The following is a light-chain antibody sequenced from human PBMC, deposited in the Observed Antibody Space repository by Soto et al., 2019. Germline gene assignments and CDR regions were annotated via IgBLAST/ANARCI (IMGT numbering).Light chain of an antibody. CDR2: ATS. CDR3: QHYNSYSEA. J-gene: IGKJ1*01. Sequence: EIVMTQSPATLSVSPGERATLSCRASQSVSSNLAWYQQKPGQTPRLLIYATSTRATGIPARFSGSGSGTDFTLTISSLQPDDFATYYCQHYNSYSEAVGQGTKGDIK. CDR1: QSVSSN. V-gene: IGKV3-15*01.